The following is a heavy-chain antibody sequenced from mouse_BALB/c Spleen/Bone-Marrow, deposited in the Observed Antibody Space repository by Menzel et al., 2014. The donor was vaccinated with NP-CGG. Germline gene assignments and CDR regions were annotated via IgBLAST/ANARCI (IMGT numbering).Heavy chain of an antibody. J-gene: IGHJ1*01. D-gene: IGHD1-1*01. CDR3: TRSNYGHWYFDV. Sequence: VQLQQSGAELVKPGASVKLSCKASGYSFTNYYMYWVKRRPGQGLEWIGEINPSNGGANFNEKFKNKATLTVDKSSSTAYMQLSSLTSEDSAVYYCTRSNYGHWYFDVWGAGTTATVSS. CDR2: INPSNGGA. V-gene: IGHV1S81*02. CDR1: GYSFTNYY.